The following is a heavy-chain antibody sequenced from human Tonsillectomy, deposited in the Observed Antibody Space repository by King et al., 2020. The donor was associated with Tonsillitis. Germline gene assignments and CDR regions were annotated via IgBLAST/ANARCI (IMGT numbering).Heavy chain of an antibody. D-gene: IGHD3-3*01. CDR1: GGSFSDYY. Sequence: VQLQQWGAGLLKPSETLSLTCAVYGGSFSDYYWSWIRQPPGKGLEWIGEIYHSGSTNCNPSLKSRVTISLDTSKNQFSLKLSSVTAADTAVYYCARGKYDVWSGYPDYFDYWGQGTLVTVSS. CDR3: ARGKYDVWSGYPDYFDY. V-gene: IGHV4-34*01. J-gene: IGHJ4*02. CDR2: IYHSGST.